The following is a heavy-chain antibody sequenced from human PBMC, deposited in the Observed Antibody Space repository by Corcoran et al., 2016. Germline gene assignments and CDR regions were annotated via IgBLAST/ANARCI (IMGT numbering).Heavy chain of an antibody. CDR1: GGTFSSYA. Sequence: QVQLVQSGAEVKKPGSSVKVSCKASGGTFSSYAISWVRQAPGQGLEWMGGIIPIFGTANYARKFQGRVTITADESTSTAYMELSSLRSEDTAVYYCARPPYYYDSSGYPGEDAFDIWGQGTMVTVSS. D-gene: IGHD3-22*01. J-gene: IGHJ3*02. CDR3: ARPPYYYDSSGYPGEDAFDI. CDR2: IIPIFGTA. V-gene: IGHV1-69*01.